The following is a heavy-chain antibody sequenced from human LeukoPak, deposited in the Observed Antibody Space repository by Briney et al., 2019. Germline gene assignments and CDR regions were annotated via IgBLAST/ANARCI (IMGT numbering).Heavy chain of an antibody. CDR3: ARVDYSTWYYMDV. Sequence: PSETLSLTCTVSGGSISSYYWSWIRQPPGKGLEWIGYIYYSGSTNYNPSLKSRVTISVDTSKNQFSLRLSSVTAADTAVYYCARVDYSTWYYMDVWGEGTTVTVSS. J-gene: IGHJ6*03. V-gene: IGHV4-59*01. D-gene: IGHD6-13*01. CDR1: GGSISSYY. CDR2: IYYSGST.